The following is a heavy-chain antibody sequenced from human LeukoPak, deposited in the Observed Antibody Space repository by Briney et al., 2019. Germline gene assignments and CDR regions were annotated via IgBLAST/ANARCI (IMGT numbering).Heavy chain of an antibody. CDR2: IYTSGST. J-gene: IGHJ5*02. CDR3: MRDTGTTGEVKFDP. Sequence: SETLSLTCTVSGNSFGDYYWSWIRQPAGKGLEWIGRIYTSGSTTYNPSLKSRVTMSVDTSKSQFSLNLMSVTAADTAVYYCMRDTGTTGEVKFDPWGQGTLVTVSS. V-gene: IGHV4-4*07. CDR1: GNSFGDYY. D-gene: IGHD4-17*01.